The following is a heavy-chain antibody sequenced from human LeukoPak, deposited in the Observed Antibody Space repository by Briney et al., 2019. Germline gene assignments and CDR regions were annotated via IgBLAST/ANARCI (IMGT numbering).Heavy chain of an antibody. CDR2: IYSGGST. J-gene: IGHJ4*02. Sequence: GGSLRLSCAASGFTVSSNYMSWVRQAPGKGLEWVSVIYSGGSTYYADSVKGRFTISRDNSKNTLYLQMNSLRAEDTAVYYCARLNYYDRSSVEYYFDYWGQGTLVTVSS. CDR1: GFTVSSNY. D-gene: IGHD3-22*01. V-gene: IGHV3-66*04. CDR3: ARLNYYDRSSVEYYFDY.